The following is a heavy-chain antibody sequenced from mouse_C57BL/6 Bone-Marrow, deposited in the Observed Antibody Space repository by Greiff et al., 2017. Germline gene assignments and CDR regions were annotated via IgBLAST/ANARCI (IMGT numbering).Heavy chain of an antibody. V-gene: IGHV2-2*01. CDR3: ATKGGLRRGDYFDY. Sequence: QVQLQQSGPGLAQPSQSLSITCTVSGFSLTSYGVHWVRQSPGKGLEWLGVIWSGGSTDDNAAFISRLSISKDNSKSQVFFKMNSLQADDTAIYYCATKGGLRRGDYFDYWGQGTTLTVSS. CDR1: GFSLTSYG. J-gene: IGHJ2*01. D-gene: IGHD2-4*01. CDR2: IWSGGST.